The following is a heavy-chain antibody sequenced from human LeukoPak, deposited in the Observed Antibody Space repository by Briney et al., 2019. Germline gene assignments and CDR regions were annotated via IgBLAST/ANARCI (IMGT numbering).Heavy chain of an antibody. CDR2: IHYSGST. CDR1: SGSISGYY. D-gene: IGHD6-6*01. V-gene: IGHV4-59*01. Sequence: IPSETLSLTCTVSSGSISGYYWSWIRQPPGKGLEWIGHIHYSGSTNYNPSLKSRVTISVDTSKNQFSLKLSSVTAADTAVYYCARGAMGIRLSSGHDIWGQGTMVTVSS. CDR3: ARGAMGIRLSSGHDI. J-gene: IGHJ3*02.